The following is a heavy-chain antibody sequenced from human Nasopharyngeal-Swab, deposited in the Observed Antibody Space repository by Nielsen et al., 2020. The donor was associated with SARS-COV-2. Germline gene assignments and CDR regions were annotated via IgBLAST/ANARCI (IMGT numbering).Heavy chain of an antibody. D-gene: IGHD3-9*01. CDR2: IYYRGST. V-gene: IGHV4-39*01. Sequence: TVEGVEGCRSIYYRGSTYYNPSLKSRVTISVDTSKNQFSLKLGSVTAADTAVYYCARHAEVLRYFDWVYREGWFDPWGQGTLVTVSS. J-gene: IGHJ5*02. CDR3: ARHAEVLRYFDWVYREGWFDP.